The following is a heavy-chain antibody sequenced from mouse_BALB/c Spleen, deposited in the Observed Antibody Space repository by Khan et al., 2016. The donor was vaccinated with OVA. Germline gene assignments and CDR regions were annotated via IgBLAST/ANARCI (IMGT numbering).Heavy chain of an antibody. J-gene: IGHJ4*01. V-gene: IGHV9-3-1*01. Sequence: QIQLVQSGPELKKPGETVQISCKASGFTFTNYGMNWVKQAPGKGLKWMGWINTYTGEPTFADDFKGRFAFSLDTSASTAYLQINSLQNEDTSTYFCARVGYYGTMDCWGQGTSVTVSS. CDR3: ARVGYYGTMDC. CDR1: GFTFTNYG. CDR2: INTYTGEP. D-gene: IGHD1-1*01.